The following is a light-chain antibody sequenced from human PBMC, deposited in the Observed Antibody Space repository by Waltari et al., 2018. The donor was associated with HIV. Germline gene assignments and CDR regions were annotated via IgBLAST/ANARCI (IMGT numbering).Light chain of an antibody. CDR2: GAS. Sequence: EIVMTQSPATLSVSPGERATLSCRASQSVNSNLAWYQQKPGQAPRLLIYGASTRATGIPARFRGSGSGTEFTLTISSLQSEDFAVYYCQHYNNWPPWTFGQGTQLEIK. J-gene: IGKJ2*02. V-gene: IGKV3-15*01. CDR3: QHYNNWPPWT. CDR1: QSVNSN.